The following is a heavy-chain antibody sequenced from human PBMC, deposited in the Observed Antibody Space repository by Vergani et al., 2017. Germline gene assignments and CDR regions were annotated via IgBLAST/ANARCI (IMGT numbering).Heavy chain of an antibody. J-gene: IGHJ6*02. Sequence: QVQLQESGPGLVKPSQTLSLTCTVSGGSISSGGYYWSWLRQHPGKGLECIGYIYYSGSTYYNPSLKSRVTISVDTSKNQFSLKLSSVTAADTAVYYCARDPGSIAVAGTNYYYYCGMDGWGQGTTVTVSS. CDR3: ARDPGSIAVAGTNYYYYCGMDG. D-gene: IGHD6-19*01. CDR1: GGSISSGGYY. V-gene: IGHV4-31*03. CDR2: IYYSGST.